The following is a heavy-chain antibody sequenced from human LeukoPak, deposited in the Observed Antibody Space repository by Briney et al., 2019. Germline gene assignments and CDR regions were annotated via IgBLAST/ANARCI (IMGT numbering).Heavy chain of an antibody. CDR3: ARTSLPLGATDY. V-gene: IGHV1-18*01. J-gene: IGHJ4*02. CDR1: GNTFTSYA. D-gene: IGHD1-26*01. Sequence: ASVKVSCKASGNTFTSYAITWVRQAPGQGLEWMGWISAYNGNTNYAQKLQGRVTMTTDTSTSTAYMELRSLRSDDTAVYYCARTSLPLGATDYWGQGTLVTVSS. CDR2: ISAYNGNT.